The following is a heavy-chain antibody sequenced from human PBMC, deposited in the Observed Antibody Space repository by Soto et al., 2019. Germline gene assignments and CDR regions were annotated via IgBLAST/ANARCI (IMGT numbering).Heavy chain of an antibody. D-gene: IGHD4-17*01. CDR1: GFTFSSYA. J-gene: IGHJ6*02. CDR3: AKGHAERYGGILYYYYYGMDV. Sequence: HPGGSLRLSCAASGFTFSSYAMSWVRQAPGKGLEWVSAISGSGGSTYYADSVKGRFTISRDNSKNTLYLQMNSLRAEDTAVYYCAKGHAERYGGILYYYYYGMDVWGQGTTVTVSS. V-gene: IGHV3-23*01. CDR2: ISGSGGST.